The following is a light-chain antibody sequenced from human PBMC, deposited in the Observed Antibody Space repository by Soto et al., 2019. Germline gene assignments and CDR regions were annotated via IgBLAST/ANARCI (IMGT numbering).Light chain of an antibody. CDR3: SSYTSSPAYV. V-gene: IGLV2-14*01. J-gene: IGLJ1*01. CDR1: SSDVGGYNY. Sequence: QSALTQPASVSGSPGQSITISCTGTSSDVGGYNYVSWYQLHPGKAPKLMVYEVSNRPSGVSNRFSGSKSGNTASLTISGLQAEDEADYYCSSYTSSPAYVFGTGTKVTVL. CDR2: EVS.